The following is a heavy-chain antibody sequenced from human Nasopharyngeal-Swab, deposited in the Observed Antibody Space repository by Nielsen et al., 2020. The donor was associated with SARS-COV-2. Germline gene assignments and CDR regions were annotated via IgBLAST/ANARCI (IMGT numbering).Heavy chain of an antibody. CDR3: GRDRYYDSSGFDY. CDR1: GFTFSNYA. CDR2: LSSSGGTI. D-gene: IGHD3-22*01. V-gene: IGHV3-23*01. Sequence: GESLKISCAASGFTFSNYAMSWVRQAPGRGLEWVSSLSSSGGTIYNSDSVKGRFTISRDNSKNTLYLQMNSLRAEDTAIYYCGRDRYYDSSGFDYWGQGTLVSVSS. J-gene: IGHJ4*02.